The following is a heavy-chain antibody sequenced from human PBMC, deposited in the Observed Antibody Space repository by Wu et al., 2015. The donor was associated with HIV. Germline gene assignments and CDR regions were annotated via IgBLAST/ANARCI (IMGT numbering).Heavy chain of an antibody. J-gene: IGHJ4*02. D-gene: IGHD5-12*01. CDR2: ISPLGGTT. Sequence: QVQLVQSGAEVKKSGASVKISCKASGYSFTTHYIHWVRQAPGHGLEWMGIISPLGGTTNHAQKFQGRVTMTRDMSTSTVYMDVSRLTSEDTAVYYCAGDGVYSGFLPFDLWGQGTLVVVSS. V-gene: IGHV1-46*01. CDR3: AGDGVYSGFLPFDL. CDR1: GYSFTTHY.